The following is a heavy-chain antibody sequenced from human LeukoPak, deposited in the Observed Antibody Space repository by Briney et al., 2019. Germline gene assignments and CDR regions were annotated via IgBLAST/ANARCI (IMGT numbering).Heavy chain of an antibody. J-gene: IGHJ4*02. D-gene: IGHD3-10*01. V-gene: IGHV3-21*01. CDR1: GFTFSSYS. Sequence: GGSLRLSCAASGFTFSSYSMNWVRQAPGKGLEWVSSISSSSSYIYYADSVKGRFTISRDNAKNSLYLQMNSLRAEDTAVYYCARGDSSGNPAKYWGQGTLVTVSS. CDR2: ISSSSSYI. CDR3: ARGDSSGNPAKY.